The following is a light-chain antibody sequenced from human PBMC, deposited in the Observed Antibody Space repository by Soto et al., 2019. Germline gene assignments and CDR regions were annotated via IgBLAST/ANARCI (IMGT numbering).Light chain of an antibody. V-gene: IGLV2-14*01. J-gene: IGLJ1*01. CDR3: SSYTSSSTYV. Sequence: QSVLTQPASVSGSPGQSIAISCTGTSSDVGGYNYVSWYQQHPGKAPKVLINDVSNRPSGVSSRFSGSKSGNTASLTISGLQAEDEADYYCSSYTSSSTYVFGTGTKATVL. CDR2: DVS. CDR1: SSDVGGYNY.